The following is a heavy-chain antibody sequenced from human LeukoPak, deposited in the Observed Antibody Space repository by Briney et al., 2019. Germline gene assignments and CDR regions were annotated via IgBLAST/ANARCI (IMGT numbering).Heavy chain of an antibody. CDR1: GGSFSGYY. V-gene: IGHV4-34*01. D-gene: IGHD6-19*01. Sequence: TPSETLSLTCAVYGGSFSGYYWSWIRQPPGKGLEWIGEINHSGSTNYNPSLKSRVTISVDTSKNQFSLKLSSVTAADTAVYYCARDFASGWIFDYWGQGTLVTVSS. CDR2: INHSGST. CDR3: ARDFASGWIFDY. J-gene: IGHJ4*02.